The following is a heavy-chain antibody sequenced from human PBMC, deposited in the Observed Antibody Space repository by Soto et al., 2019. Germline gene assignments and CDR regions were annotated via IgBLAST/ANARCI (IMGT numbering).Heavy chain of an antibody. J-gene: IGHJ4*02. V-gene: IGHV4-59*01. CDR1: GGSINNYY. CDR3: ARGSDYGRY. CDR2: IFYSGSP. Sequence: AETLALTCTFSGGSINNYYWSWIRQPPGKRLDWIGYIFYSGSPTYNPSLKSRVTMSVDTSKNQFSLNLRSVTAADTAVYYCARGSDYGRYWGQGTMVTVSS. D-gene: IGHD4-17*01.